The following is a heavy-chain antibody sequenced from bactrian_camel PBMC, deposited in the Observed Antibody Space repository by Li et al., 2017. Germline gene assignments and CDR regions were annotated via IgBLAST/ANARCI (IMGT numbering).Heavy chain of an antibody. CDR2: IYAGDGST. J-gene: IGHJ4*01. V-gene: IGHV3S44*01. D-gene: IGHD1*01. CDR3: AADRLCARCRAATCLGVNYFAY. Sequence: DVQLVESGGGSVQAGGSLRLSCEYPGNTGRTYCMGWIRQVPGEERGAVARIYAGDGSTGYDGSVKGRFTISKDNARNTLYLEMNTLKPDDTAMYYCAADRLCARCRAATCLGVNYFAYWGQGTQVTVS. CDR1: GNTGRTYC.